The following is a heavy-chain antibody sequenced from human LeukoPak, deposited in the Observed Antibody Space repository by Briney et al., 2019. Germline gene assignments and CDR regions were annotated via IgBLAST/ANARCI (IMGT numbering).Heavy chain of an antibody. J-gene: IGHJ5*02. V-gene: IGHV3-53*01. CDR3: ARVYYYGSWFDP. CDR2: IYSGGRT. Sequence: HPGGSLRLSCAASGFTVNSNYMSWVRQAPGKELEWVSAIYSGGRTYYADSVKGRFTISRDNSKNTLYLQMNSLRAEDTAVYYCARVYYYGSWFDPWGQGTLVTVSS. D-gene: IGHD3-10*01. CDR1: GFTVNSNY.